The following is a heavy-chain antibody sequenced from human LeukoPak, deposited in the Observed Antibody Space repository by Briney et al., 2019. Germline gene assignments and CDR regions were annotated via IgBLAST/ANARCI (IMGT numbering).Heavy chain of an antibody. CDR1: GGSISSYY. V-gene: IGHV4-59*08. Sequence: PSETLSLTCTVSGGSISSYYWSWIRQPPGKGLEWIGYIYYSGSTNYNPSLKSRVTISVDTSKNQFSLKLSSVTAADTAVYYCARYSGSYYFDYWGQGTLVAVSS. CDR3: ARYSGSYYFDY. D-gene: IGHD3-10*01. CDR2: IYYSGST. J-gene: IGHJ4*02.